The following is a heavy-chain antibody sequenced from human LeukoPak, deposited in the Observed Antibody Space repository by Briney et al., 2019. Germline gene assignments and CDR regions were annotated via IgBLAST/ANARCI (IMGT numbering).Heavy chain of an antibody. Sequence: GGSLRLSCAASGFTFSSYWMSWVRQAPGKGLEWVANIKQDGSQKYYVDSVKGRFTISRDNANNLLYLQTNSLRAEDTAVYYCARESFAARWDWGQGTLVTVSS. V-gene: IGHV3-7*01. CDR2: IKQDGSQK. J-gene: IGHJ4*02. D-gene: IGHD6-6*01. CDR1: GFTFSSYW. CDR3: ARESFAARWD.